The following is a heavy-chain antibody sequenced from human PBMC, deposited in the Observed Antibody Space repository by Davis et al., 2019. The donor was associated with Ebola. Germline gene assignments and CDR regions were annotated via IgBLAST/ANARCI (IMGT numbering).Heavy chain of an antibody. J-gene: IGHJ5*02. V-gene: IGHV1-18*01. D-gene: IGHD3-10*01. CDR3: ARAITMVRPNNWFDP. CDR2: LSAHNGNT. CDR1: GYTFTSYD. Sequence: SVTVSRKASGYTFTSYDINWVRQAPGQRLEWMGWLSAHNGNTNYAQKLQGRVTMNTDTSTSTAYMDLRSLRSDDTAVYYCARAITMVRPNNWFDPWGQGTLVTVSS.